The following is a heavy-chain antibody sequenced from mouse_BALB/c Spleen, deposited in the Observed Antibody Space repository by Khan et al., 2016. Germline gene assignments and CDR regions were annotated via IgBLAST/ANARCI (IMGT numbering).Heavy chain of an antibody. V-gene: IGHV1-15*01. CDR2: FHPGSGGT. J-gene: IGHJ3*01. CDR1: GYTFTYYE. Sequence: QVRLQQSGAELVRPGASVKLSCKALGYTFTYYEMHWVRQTPVHGLEWIGGFHPGSGGTAYNQRFKGKATLTDDKSSSTAYMELSSLTSEDSAVYYCTNRYEAWFTYWGQGTLVTVSA. D-gene: IGHD2-14*01. CDR3: TNRYEAWFTY.